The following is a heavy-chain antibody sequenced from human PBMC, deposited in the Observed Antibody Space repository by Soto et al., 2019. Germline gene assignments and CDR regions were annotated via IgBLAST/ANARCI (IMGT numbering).Heavy chain of an antibody. Sequence: ASVKVSCKSSGSNFTVSNIHWVRQAPGQGLEWMGWIRPHSGGTNFAQKFEGRVTMTRDTSINTAYMELSRLRSDDTAIYYCATYIESFNRFDPWGLATLVTVSS. V-gene: IGHV1-2*02. CDR3: ATYIESFNRFDP. CDR1: GSNFTVSN. J-gene: IGHJ5*02. CDR2: IRPHSGGT. D-gene: IGHD3-16*01.